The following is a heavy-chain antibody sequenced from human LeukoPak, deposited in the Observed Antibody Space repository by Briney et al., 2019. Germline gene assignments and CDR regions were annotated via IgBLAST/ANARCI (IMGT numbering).Heavy chain of an antibody. CDR3: ARLYQQSKWKYYYYYMDV. Sequence: SETLSLTCSVSGASFSTNYWSWIRQPPGRGLEWLGYVFDSGSTNYNPSLKTRVTISVDTPAKQFSLRLSSVTAADTAVYYCARLYQQSKWKYYYYYMDVWGKGTAVTVSS. CDR2: VFDSGST. D-gene: IGHD1-1*01. CDR1: GASFSTNY. J-gene: IGHJ6*03. V-gene: IGHV4-59*01.